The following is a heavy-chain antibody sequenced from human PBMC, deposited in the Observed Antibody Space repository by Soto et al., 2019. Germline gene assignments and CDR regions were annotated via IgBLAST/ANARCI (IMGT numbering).Heavy chain of an antibody. CDR2: MNPKSGDT. J-gene: IGHJ4*01. CDR1: GYTFTDYG. D-gene: IGHD1-26*01. V-gene: IGHV1-8*01. Sequence: QVQLVQSGAEVKMPGASVKVSCKASGYTFTDYGINWVRQATGQGLEWMGWMNPKSGDTVYAQKFQGRVSMTRATSISTAYMELNSMKSEDTAVYYCARGGYRVVGATVYWGHGTLVTVSS. CDR3: ARGGYRVVGATVY.